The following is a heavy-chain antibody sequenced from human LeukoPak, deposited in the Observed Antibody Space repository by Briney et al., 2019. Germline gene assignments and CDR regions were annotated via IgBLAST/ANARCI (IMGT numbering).Heavy chain of an antibody. V-gene: IGHV3-7*03. J-gene: IGHJ4*02. CDR1: GFTFSSYW. D-gene: IGHD1-14*01. Sequence: GGSLRLSCAASGFTFSSYWMSWVRQAPGKGLEWVANIKQDGSEKYYVDSVKGRFTISRDNAKNSLYLQMNSLRAEDTAVYYCARDAVTYASSFDYWGQGTLVTVSA. CDR3: ARDAVTYASSFDY. CDR2: IKQDGSEK.